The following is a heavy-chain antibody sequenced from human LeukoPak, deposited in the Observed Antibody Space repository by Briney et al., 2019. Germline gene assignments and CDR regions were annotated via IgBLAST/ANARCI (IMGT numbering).Heavy chain of an antibody. CDR2: ISSSGGST. Sequence: GGSLRLSCAASGFTFSSYAMTWVRQAPGKGLEWVSSISSSGGSTYYADSVKGRFTISRDNSRNTLYLQMNSLRAEDTAIYYCAKDLVTGSLDYWGQGTLVTVSS. D-gene: IGHD3-10*01. CDR1: GFTFSSYA. V-gene: IGHV3-23*01. CDR3: AKDLVTGSLDY. J-gene: IGHJ4*02.